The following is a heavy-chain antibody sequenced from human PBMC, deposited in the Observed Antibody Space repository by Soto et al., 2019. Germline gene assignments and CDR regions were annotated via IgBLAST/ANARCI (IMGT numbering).Heavy chain of an antibody. J-gene: IGHJ4*02. V-gene: IGHV4-31*03. CDR2: IYYSGST. CDR3: ARSSTSANYFDY. Sequence: PSETLSLTCTVSGGSISSGGYYWSWIRQHPGKGLEWIGYIYYSGSTYYNPSLKSRVTISVDTSKNQFSLKLSSVTAADTAVYYCARSSTSANYFDYWGQGTLVTSPQ. CDR1: GGSISSGGYY. D-gene: IGHD2-2*01.